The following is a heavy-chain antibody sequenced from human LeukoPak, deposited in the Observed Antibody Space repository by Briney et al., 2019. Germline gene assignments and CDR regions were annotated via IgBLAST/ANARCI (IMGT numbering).Heavy chain of an antibody. CDR3: ARDYYDSSGYYYDAFDI. CDR2: INTYNGNT. V-gene: IGHV1-18*01. J-gene: IGHJ3*02. CDR1: GYTFTSYG. Sequence: ASVKVSCTASGYTFTSYGISWVRQAPGQGLEWMGWINTYNGNTNYAQKLQGRVTMTTDTSTNTAYMELRSLRSDDTAVYYCARDYYDSSGYYYDAFDIWGQGTMVTVSS. D-gene: IGHD3-22*01.